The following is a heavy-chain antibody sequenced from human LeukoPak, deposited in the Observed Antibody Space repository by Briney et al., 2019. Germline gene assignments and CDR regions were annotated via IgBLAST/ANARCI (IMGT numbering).Heavy chain of an antibody. CDR1: GYTFTSYY. V-gene: IGHV1-46*01. J-gene: IGHJ6*02. D-gene: IGHD3-3*01. CDR2: INPSGGST. CDR3: ARDRALYDFWSGYLREDYYYYYYGMDV. Sequence: ASVKASCKASGYTFTSYYMHWVRQAPGQGLEWMGIINPSGGSTSYAQKFQGRVTMTRDTSTSTVYMELSSLRSEDTAVYYCARDRALYDFWSGYLREDYYYYYYGMDVWGQGTTVTVSS.